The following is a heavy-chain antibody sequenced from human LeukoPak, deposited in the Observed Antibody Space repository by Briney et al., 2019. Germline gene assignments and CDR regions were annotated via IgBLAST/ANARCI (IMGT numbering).Heavy chain of an antibody. J-gene: IGHJ4*02. V-gene: IGHV1-18*01. D-gene: IGHD6-13*01. Sequence: GASVTVSFTSSGYTFTIYGISWVRQAHGQGLERMGWISAYYGKTNYAQKLQGRVAMTTDTSTSTAYMELRSLRSDDTAVYYCARASEGIAADAFDYWGQGTLVTVSS. CDR2: ISAYYGKT. CDR1: GYTFTIYG. CDR3: ARASEGIAADAFDY.